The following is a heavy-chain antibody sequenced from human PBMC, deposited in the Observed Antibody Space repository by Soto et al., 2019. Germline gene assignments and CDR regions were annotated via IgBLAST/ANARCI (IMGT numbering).Heavy chain of an antibody. CDR2: IYHSGST. D-gene: IGHD1-26*01. Sequence: QVQLQESGPGLVKPSGTLSLTCAVSGGSISSSYWWSWVRQPPGKGLEWIGEIYHSGSTNYNPSRKSRVNISVEKSKNQFSLKLSSVTAADTAVYYCARVSGSYYYAMDVWGHGTTVTVSS. CDR1: GGSISSSYW. V-gene: IGHV4-4*02. CDR3: ARVSGSYYYAMDV. J-gene: IGHJ6*02.